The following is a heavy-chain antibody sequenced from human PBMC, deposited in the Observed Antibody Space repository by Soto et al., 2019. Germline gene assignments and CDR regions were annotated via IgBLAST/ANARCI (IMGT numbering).Heavy chain of an antibody. D-gene: IGHD6-6*01. J-gene: IGHJ4*02. Sequence: EVQLVESGGGLVQPGGSLRLSCAASGFTFSSYSMNWVRQAPGKGLELVSYISSSSSTIYYADSVKGRFTISRDNAKNSLYLQMNSLRAEDTAVYYCARDEVGGSSFDWGQGTLVTVSS. CDR3: ARDEVGGSSFD. V-gene: IGHV3-48*01. CDR1: GFTFSSYS. CDR2: ISSSSSTI.